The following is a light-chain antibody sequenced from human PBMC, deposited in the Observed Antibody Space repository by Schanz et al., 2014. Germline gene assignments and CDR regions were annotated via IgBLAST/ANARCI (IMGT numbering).Light chain of an antibody. J-gene: IGLJ2*01. CDR2: DVS. V-gene: IGLV2-11*01. CDR1: SSDVGGYNY. CDR3: CSYAGSYTFEV. Sequence: QSALTQPPSASGSPGQSVTISCTGTSSDVGGYNYVSWYQQHPGKAPKLMIYDVSNRPSGVPDRFSGSKSGNTASLTISGLQAEDEADYYCCSYAGSYTFEVFGGGTKLTVL.